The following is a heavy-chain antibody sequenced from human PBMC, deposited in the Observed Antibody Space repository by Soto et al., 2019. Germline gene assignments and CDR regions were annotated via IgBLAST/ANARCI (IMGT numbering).Heavy chain of an antibody. V-gene: IGHV3-23*01. Sequence: EVELLESGGGLVQPAGSLRLSCAASGFTFSTYAMGWVRQAPGKGLEWVSVVSSGGGTHYADSVKGRFTVSRDNSKNTLSLQMSSLRADDTAVYYCAKRRGAGGHFDYWGQGALVTVPS. CDR3: AKRRGAGGHFDY. CDR2: VSSGGGT. CDR1: GFTFSTYA. D-gene: IGHD2-15*01. J-gene: IGHJ4*02.